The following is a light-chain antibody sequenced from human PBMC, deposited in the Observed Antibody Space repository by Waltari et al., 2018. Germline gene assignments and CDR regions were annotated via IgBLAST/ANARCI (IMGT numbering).Light chain of an antibody. CDR2: RDN. CDR3: GGWDDNLNGWV. CDR1: SSNIGTNH. J-gene: IGLJ3*02. Sequence: QSVMTQPPSTSGTPGQRVIISCSGSSSNIGTNHVYWYQQLPGAAPKLLIYRDNERPSVVPVRFSVSKSGTSASLAISGLRSEDEADYYCGGWDDNLNGWVFGGGTRLTVL. V-gene: IGLV1-47*01.